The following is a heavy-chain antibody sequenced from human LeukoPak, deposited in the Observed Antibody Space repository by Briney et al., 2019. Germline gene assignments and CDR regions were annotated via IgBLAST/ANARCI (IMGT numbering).Heavy chain of an antibody. J-gene: IGHJ4*02. CDR1: GGTFSSYA. D-gene: IGHD6-19*01. CDR3: ARDWDSYSSGWYGVDY. V-gene: IGHV1-69*13. CDR2: IIPIFGTA. Sequence: SVKVSCKASGGTFSSYAISWVRQAPGQGLEWMGGIIPIFGTANYAQKFQGRVTITADESTSTAYMELSSLRSEDTAVYYCARDWDSYSSGWYGVDYWGQGTLVTVSS.